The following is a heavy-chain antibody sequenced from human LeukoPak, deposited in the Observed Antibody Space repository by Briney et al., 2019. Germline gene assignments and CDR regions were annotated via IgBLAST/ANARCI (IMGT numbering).Heavy chain of an antibody. CDR3: ARTIYSSAPPSSPCYYYYYMDV. V-gene: IGHV4-39*07. Sequence: SETMSLTCTVSSGSIGSSSYYWGWIRQPPGKGLEWIGIFYYSGTTYYNPSLKIRVPISVDTSKNQFSLKLSSVTAADTAVYYCARTIYSSAPPSSPCYYYYYMDVWGKGTTVTVSS. CDR1: SGSIGSSSYY. CDR2: FYYSGTT. D-gene: IGHD6-25*01. J-gene: IGHJ6*03.